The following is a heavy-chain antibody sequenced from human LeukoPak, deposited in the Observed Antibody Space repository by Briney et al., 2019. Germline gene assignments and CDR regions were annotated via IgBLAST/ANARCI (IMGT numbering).Heavy chain of an antibody. CDR3: ARLRKEQWLVPDFDY. V-gene: IGHV4-59*08. Sequence: SETLPLTCTASGGSISSYYWSWTRQPPGKGLEWIGYIYYSGSTNYNPSLKSRVTISVDTSKNQFSLKLSSVTAADTAVYYCARLRKEQWLVPDFDYWGQGTLVTVSS. J-gene: IGHJ4*02. CDR1: GGSISSYY. CDR2: IYYSGST. D-gene: IGHD6-19*01.